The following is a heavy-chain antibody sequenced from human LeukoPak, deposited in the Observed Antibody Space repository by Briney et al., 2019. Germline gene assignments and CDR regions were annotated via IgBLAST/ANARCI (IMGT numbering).Heavy chain of an antibody. CDR2: ISGSGGST. CDR1: GFTFSSYG. J-gene: IGHJ6*04. CDR3: ASGYGSGSPHGDV. D-gene: IGHD3-10*01. Sequence: GGSLRLSCAASGFTFSSYGMSWVRQAPGKGLEWVSAISGSGGSTYYADSVKGRFTISRDNAKNSLYLQMNSLGAEDTAVYYCASGYGSGSPHGDVWGKGTTVTISS. V-gene: IGHV3-23*01.